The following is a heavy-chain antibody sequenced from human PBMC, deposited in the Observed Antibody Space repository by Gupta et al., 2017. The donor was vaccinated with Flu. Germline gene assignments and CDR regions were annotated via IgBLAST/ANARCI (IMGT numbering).Heavy chain of an antibody. J-gene: IGHJ6*02. Sequence: QVQLVQSGAEVKKPGASVKVSCKASGYTFTGYYMHWVRQAPGQGLEWMGWINPKSGGTNYEQKVQGRVTMNRDTSISKAYMELSRLRSDDTDVDYCARDRDSRGWYYGMDVWGQGNTVTVSS. CDR3: ARDRDSRGWYYGMDV. CDR2: INPKSGGT. D-gene: IGHD6-19*01. CDR1: GYTFTGYY. V-gene: IGHV1-2*02.